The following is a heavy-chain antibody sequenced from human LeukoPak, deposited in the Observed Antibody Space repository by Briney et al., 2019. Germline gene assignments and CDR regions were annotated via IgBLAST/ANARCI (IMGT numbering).Heavy chain of an antibody. V-gene: IGHV1-69*05. CDR2: IIPIFGTA. D-gene: IGHD6-19*01. CDR1: GGTFSSYA. CDR3: ARARAVAGNGDFDY. J-gene: IGHJ4*02. Sequence: GSSVKVSCKASGGTFSSYAISWVRQAPGQGLEWMGGIIPIFGTANYAQKFQGRVTTTTDESTSTAYMELSSLRSEDTAVYYCARARAVAGNGDFDYWGQGTLVTVSS.